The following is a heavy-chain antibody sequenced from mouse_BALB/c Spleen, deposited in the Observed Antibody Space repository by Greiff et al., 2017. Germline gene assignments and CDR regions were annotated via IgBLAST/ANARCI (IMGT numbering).Heavy chain of an antibody. J-gene: IGHJ3*01. CDR2: ISDGGSYT. Sequence: EVKLMESGGGLVKPGGSLKLSCAASGFTFSDYYMYWVRQTPEKRLEWVATISDGGSYTYYPDSVKGRFTISRDNAKNNLYLQMSSLKSEDTAMYYCARERGSYGNFSWFAYWGQGTLVTVSA. D-gene: IGHD2-1*01. V-gene: IGHV5-4*02. CDR3: ARERGSYGNFSWFAY. CDR1: GFTFSDYY.